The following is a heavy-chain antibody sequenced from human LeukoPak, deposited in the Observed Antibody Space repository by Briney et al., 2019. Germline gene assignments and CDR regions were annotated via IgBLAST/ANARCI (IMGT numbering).Heavy chain of an antibody. CDR2: INPNSGGT. D-gene: IGHD3-22*01. J-gene: IGHJ4*02. Sequence: ASVKVSCKASGYTFTGYYMHWVRQAPGQGLEWMGWINPNSGGTNYAQKFQGRVTMTRDTSISTAYMELSRPRSDDTAVYYCARLPVDTAILSLYDSSGPIDYWGQGTLVTVSS. CDR1: GYTFTGYY. CDR3: ARLPVDTAILSLYDSSGPIDY. V-gene: IGHV1-2*02.